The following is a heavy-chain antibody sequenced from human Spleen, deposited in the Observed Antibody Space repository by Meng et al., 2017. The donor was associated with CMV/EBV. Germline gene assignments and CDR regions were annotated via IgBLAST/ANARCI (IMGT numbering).Heavy chain of an antibody. D-gene: IGHD3-9*01. CDR3: AKDLNVLRYFDWLPIEFDY. V-gene: IGHV3-33*06. CDR2: IWYDGSNK. J-gene: IGHJ4*02. Sequence: SCGMHGVRHAPGKGLEWVAVIWYDGSNKYYADSVKGRFTTTRDNSKKALYLKMNSLRAENTAVYYCAKDLNVLRYFDWLPIEFDYWGQGTLVTVSS. CDR1: SCG.